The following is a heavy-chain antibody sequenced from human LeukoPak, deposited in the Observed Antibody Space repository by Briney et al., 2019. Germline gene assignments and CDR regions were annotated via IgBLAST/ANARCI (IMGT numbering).Heavy chain of an antibody. CDR2: INPVGGGT. V-gene: IGHV1-46*01. J-gene: IGHJ4*02. CDR3: ERDFRATFGGVMASAFDY. Sequence: ASVKVSCKASGYTFTDHYMHWVRQAPGQGLEWMGIINPVGGGTTYAQHFQGRVTMTRGTSTSTVYMELRSLRSEDTAVYYCERDFRATFGGVMASAFDYWGQGTLVTVSS. CDR1: GYTFTDHY. D-gene: IGHD3-16*01.